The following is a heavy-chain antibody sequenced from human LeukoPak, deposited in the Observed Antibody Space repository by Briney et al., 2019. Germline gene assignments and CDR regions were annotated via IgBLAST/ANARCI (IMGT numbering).Heavy chain of an antibody. V-gene: IGHV1-69*06. CDR1: GGTFSSYA. Sequence: SVKVSCKASGGTFSSYAISWVRQAPGQGLEWMGGITPIFGTANYAQKFQGRVTITADKSTSTAYMELSSLRSEDTAVYYCARRSTAMVREYYFDYWGQGTLVTVSS. D-gene: IGHD5-18*01. CDR2: ITPIFGTA. J-gene: IGHJ4*02. CDR3: ARRSTAMVREYYFDY.